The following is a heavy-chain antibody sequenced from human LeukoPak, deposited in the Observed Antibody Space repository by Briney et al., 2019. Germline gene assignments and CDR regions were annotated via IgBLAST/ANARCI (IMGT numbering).Heavy chain of an antibody. V-gene: IGHV4-59*08. CDR1: GGSISSYY. CDR3: ARRGIAAAGTFDY. D-gene: IGHD6-13*01. Sequence: SETLSLTCTVSGGSISSYYWSWIRQPPGKGLEWIGYIYYSGSTNYNPSLKSRVTISVDTSKNQFSLKLSSVTAADTAVYYCARRGIAAAGTFDYWGQGTLVTVSS. CDR2: IYYSGST. J-gene: IGHJ4*02.